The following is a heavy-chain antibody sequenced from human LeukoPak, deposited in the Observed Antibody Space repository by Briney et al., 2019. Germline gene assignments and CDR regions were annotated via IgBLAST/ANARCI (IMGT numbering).Heavy chain of an antibody. CDR1: GFTFSSYG. D-gene: IGHD3-16*01. V-gene: IGHV3-30*02. CDR2: IRYDGSNK. CDR3: AKDRLQTPYTVRGNFDN. J-gene: IGHJ4*02. Sequence: PGGSLRLSCAASGFTFSSYGMHWVRQAPGKGLEWVAFIRYDGSNKYYADSVKGRFTISRDNSKNTLYLQMDSLRAEDTAIYYCAKDRLQTPYTVRGNFDNWGQGTLVTVSS.